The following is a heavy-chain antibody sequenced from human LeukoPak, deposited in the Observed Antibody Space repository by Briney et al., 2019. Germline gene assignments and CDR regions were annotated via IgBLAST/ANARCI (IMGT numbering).Heavy chain of an antibody. V-gene: IGHV3-64D*06. J-gene: IGHJ4*02. CDR3: VAPRYSGYDLVY. CDR1: AFSFSTHA. CDR2: ISNDGSST. D-gene: IGHD5-12*01. Sequence: GGSLRLSCSASAFSFSTHALHWVRQAPGKGLEYVSAISNDGSSTYYVDSVKGRFSISKDNFKNTVYLQMSSLRAEYTAVYYCVAPRYSGYDLVYWGQGTLVTVSS.